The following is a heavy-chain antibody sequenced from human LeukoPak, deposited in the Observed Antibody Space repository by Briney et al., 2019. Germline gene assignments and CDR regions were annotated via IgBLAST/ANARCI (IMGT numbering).Heavy chain of an antibody. D-gene: IGHD3-10*01. CDR1: GGSISSGSYY. V-gene: IGHV4-61*02. CDR3: ARGRLGFGELLVYFDY. Sequence: SETLSLTCTVSGGSISSGSYYWSWIRQPAGKGLEWIGRIYTSGSTNYNPSLKSRVTISVDTSKNQLSLKLSSVTAADTAVYYCARGRLGFGELLVYFDYWGQGTLVTVSS. CDR2: IYTSGST. J-gene: IGHJ4*02.